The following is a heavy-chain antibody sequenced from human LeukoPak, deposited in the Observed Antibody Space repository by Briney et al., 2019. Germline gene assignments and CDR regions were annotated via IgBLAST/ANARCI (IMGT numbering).Heavy chain of an antibody. CDR2: TSSSDAGT. CDR3: AKDLMPRRRESWDRIAAAGPQPPDY. Sequence: GGSLRLSCAASGFTFSTYWMQWVRQAPGKGLEGVSATSSSDAGTYHADSVRGRFTISRENSKKTLYVHMKSLRPDATAVYYCAKDLMPRRRESWDRIAAAGPQPPDYWGRGTLVTVSS. D-gene: IGHD6-13*01. J-gene: IGHJ4*02. CDR1: GFTFSTYW. V-gene: IGHV3-23*01.